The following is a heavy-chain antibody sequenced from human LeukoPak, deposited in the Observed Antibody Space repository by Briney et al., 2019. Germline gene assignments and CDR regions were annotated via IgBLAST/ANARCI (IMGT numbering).Heavy chain of an antibody. V-gene: IGHV1-24*01. CDR3: ATGKSMVRGPEGY. D-gene: IGHD3-10*01. CDR1: GGTSSSYA. CDR2: FDPEDGET. J-gene: IGHJ4*02. Sequence: ASVKVSCKASGGTSSSYAISWVRQAPGKGLEWMGGFDPEDGETIYAQKFQGRVTMTEDTSTDTAYMELSSLRSEDTAVYYCATGKSMVRGPEGYWGQGTLVTVSS.